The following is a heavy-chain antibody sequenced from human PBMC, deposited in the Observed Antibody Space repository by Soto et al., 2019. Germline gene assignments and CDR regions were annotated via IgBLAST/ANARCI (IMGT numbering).Heavy chain of an antibody. CDR1: GITFSSYA. CDR3: AKPNLDCSSTSCYDY. Sequence: GGSLRLSCTASGITFSSYAMSWVRQAPGKGLEWVSVISGSGSNTYYGDSVKGRFTISRDNSKNTLYLQMNSLRTEDTALYYCAKPNLDCSSTSCYDYWGQGTLVTVSS. V-gene: IGHV3-23*01. D-gene: IGHD2-2*01. J-gene: IGHJ4*02. CDR2: ISGSGSNT.